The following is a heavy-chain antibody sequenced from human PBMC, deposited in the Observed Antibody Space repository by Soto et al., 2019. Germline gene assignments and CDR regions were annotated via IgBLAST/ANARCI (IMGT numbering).Heavy chain of an antibody. CDR3: ARIVYDSSGYNRYFDY. CDR2: INPAYGNT. J-gene: IGHJ4*02. Sequence: ASVKVSCKASGYTFSSNAIHWVRQAPGQRLEWMGWINPAYGNTKYSQKLQGILTITRDTSASTAYMELSSLKSEDTAVYYCARIVYDSSGYNRYFDYWGQGTLVTVSS. CDR1: GYTFSSNA. V-gene: IGHV1-3*01. D-gene: IGHD3-22*01.